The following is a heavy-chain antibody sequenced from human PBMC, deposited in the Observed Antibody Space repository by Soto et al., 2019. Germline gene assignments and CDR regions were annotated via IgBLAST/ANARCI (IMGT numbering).Heavy chain of an antibody. CDR2: IIPIFGTA. CDR1: GGTLSSYA. Sequence: SVKVSCKASGGTLSSYAISWVRQAPGQGLEWMGGIIPIFGTANYAQKFQGRVTITADESTSTAYMELSSLRSEDTAVYYCARGVAAAGSYYFDYWGQGTLVTVSS. J-gene: IGHJ4*02. V-gene: IGHV1-69*13. CDR3: ARGVAAAGSYYFDY. D-gene: IGHD6-13*01.